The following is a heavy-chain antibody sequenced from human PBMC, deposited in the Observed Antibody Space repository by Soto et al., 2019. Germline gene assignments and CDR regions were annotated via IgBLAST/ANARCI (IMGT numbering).Heavy chain of an antibody. CDR3: AKEGGYCSSTSCYGRVYY. CDR1: GLTFSSYA. V-gene: IGHV3-23*01. CDR2: ISGSGGST. Sequence: GGSLRLSCAASGLTFSSYAMSWVRQAPGKGLEWVSAISGSGGSTYYADSVKGRFTISRDNSKNTLYLQMNSLRAEDTAVYYCAKEGGYCSSTSCYGRVYYWGQGTLVTVSS. J-gene: IGHJ4*02. D-gene: IGHD2-2*03.